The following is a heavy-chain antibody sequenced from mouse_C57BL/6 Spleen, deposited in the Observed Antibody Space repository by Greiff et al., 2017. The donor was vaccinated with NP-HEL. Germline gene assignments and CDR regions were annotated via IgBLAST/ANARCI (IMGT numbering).Heavy chain of an antibody. CDR3: AATAQATWFAY. CDR1: FSPFPLSF. J-gene: IGHJ3*01. Sequence: QGERQKTGGEWGKEGASAQSSCPSSFSPFPLSFLPFFPPIPLQCLEWIGMIHPNSGSTNYNEKFKSKATLTVDKSSSTAYMQLSSLTSEDSAVYYCAATAQATWFAYWGQGTLVTVSA. CDR2: IHPNSGST. V-gene: IGHV1-64*01. D-gene: IGHD3-2*02.